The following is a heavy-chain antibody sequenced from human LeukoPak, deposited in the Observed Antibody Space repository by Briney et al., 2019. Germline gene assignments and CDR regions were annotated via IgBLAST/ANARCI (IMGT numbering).Heavy chain of an antibody. D-gene: IGHD6-19*01. J-gene: IGHJ4*02. V-gene: IGHV1-69*04. Sequence: RASVKVSCKASGGTFSSYAISWVRQAPGQGLEWMGRIIPILGIANYAQKLQGRVTMTTDTSTSTAYMELRSLRSDDTAVYYCAREEYSSGWYLGPYFDYWGQGTLVTVSS. CDR2: IIPILGIA. CDR1: GGTFSSYA. CDR3: AREEYSSGWYLGPYFDY.